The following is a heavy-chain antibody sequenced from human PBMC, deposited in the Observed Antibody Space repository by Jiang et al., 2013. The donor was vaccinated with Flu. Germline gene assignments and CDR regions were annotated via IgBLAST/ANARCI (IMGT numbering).Heavy chain of an antibody. Sequence: SGAEVKKPGSSVKVSCKASGGTFSSYAISWVRQAPGQGLEWMGGIIPIFGTANYAQKFQGRVTITADESTSTAYMELSSLRSEDTAVYYCARDRLVGLRLGELSVNWFDPWGQGTLVTVSS. V-gene: IGHV1-69*01. CDR2: IIPIFGTA. CDR3: ARDRLVGLRLGELSVNWFDP. J-gene: IGHJ5*02. CDR1: GGTFSSYA. D-gene: IGHD3-16*02.